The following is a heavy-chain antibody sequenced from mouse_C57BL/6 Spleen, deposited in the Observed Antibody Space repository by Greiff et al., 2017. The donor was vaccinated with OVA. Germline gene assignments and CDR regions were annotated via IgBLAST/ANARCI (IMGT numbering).Heavy chain of an antibody. Sequence: QVQLQQPGAELVRPGSSVKLSCKASGYTFTSYWMHWVKQRPIQGLEWIGNIDPSDSETHYNQKFKDKATLTVDKSSSTAYMQLSSLTSEDSAVYYCARVGITTVVATEYYFDYWGQGTTLTVSS. CDR3: ARVGITTVVATEYYFDY. V-gene: IGHV1-52*01. CDR2: IDPSDSET. D-gene: IGHD1-1*01. J-gene: IGHJ2*01. CDR1: GYTFTSYW.